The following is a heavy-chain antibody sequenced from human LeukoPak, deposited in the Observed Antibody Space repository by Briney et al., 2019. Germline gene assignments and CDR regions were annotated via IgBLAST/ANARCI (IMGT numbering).Heavy chain of an antibody. CDR2: ISGSGGAT. V-gene: IGHV3-23*01. CDR1: GFTFSSYA. Sequence: QPGGSLRLSCAASGFTFSSYAMSWVRQAPGKGLEWVSNISGSGGATYYADSVKGRFTISRDNSKYTLYLQMSSLRAEDTAVYYCVKGGSYSDYYFDYWGQGTLVTVSS. CDR3: VKGGSYSDYYFDY. J-gene: IGHJ4*02. D-gene: IGHD5-12*01.